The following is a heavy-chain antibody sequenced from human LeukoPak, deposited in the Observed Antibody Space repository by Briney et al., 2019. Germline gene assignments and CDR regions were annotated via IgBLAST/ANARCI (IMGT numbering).Heavy chain of an antibody. CDR3: ARTWGFFYY. V-gene: IGHV4-59*01. J-gene: IGHJ4*02. CDR1: GDSINSYY. CDR2: IYYSGST. Sequence: SETLSLTCTVPGDSINSYYWSWIRQPPGKGLEWIGYIYYSGSTDYNPSLKSRVTISVDTPKNQFSLKLSPVTAADTAVYYCARTWGFFYYWGQGTLVTVSS. D-gene: IGHD3-16*01.